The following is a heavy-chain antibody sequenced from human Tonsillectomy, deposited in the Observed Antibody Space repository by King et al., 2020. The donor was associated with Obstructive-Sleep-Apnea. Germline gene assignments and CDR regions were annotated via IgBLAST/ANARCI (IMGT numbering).Heavy chain of an antibody. CDR3: APSPGATAMGV. V-gene: IGHV3-23*04. D-gene: IGHD5-18*01. J-gene: IGHJ4*02. CDR2: ISSSGGNT. Sequence: QLVQSGGDLVQPGGSLRLSCAASGFTFSSYAMNWVRQAPGKGLEWVSGISSSGGNTYCADSVKGRFTISRDNSKNTLYLQMISLGVEDTAVYYCAPSPGATAMGVWGQGTLVTVSS. CDR1: GFTFSSYA.